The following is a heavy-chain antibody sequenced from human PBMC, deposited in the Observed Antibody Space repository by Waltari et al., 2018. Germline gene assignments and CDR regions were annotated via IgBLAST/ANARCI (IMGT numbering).Heavy chain of an antibody. V-gene: IGHV1-58*01. CDR2: IVVGSGNT. D-gene: IGHD6-13*01. CDR3: AALIAAAGTFIDY. CDR1: GFTFTSSA. J-gene: IGHJ4*02. Sequence: QMQLVQSGPEVKKPGTSVKVSCKASGFTFTSSAVQWVRQARGQRLEWIGWIVVGSGNTNYAQKVQERVTITRDMSTSTAYMELSSLRSEDTAVYYCAALIAAAGTFIDYWGQGTLVTVSS.